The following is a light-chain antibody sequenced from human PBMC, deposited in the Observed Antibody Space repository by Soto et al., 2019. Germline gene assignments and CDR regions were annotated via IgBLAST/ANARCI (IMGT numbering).Light chain of an antibody. CDR1: ERIFSAY. Sequence: LSLCSLGMFDRERASLSCRASERIFSAYLGWYQQTPGQAPRLLIYGTSSRATGIPDRFSGSGSGTEFTLTISSLQPEDSTTYYCQQYDAAPWTFGPGSIVDVK. CDR2: GTS. CDR3: QQYDAAPWT. J-gene: IGKJ1*01. V-gene: IGKV3-20*01.